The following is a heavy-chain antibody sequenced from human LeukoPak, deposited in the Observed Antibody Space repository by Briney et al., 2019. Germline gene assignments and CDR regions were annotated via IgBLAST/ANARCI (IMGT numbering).Heavy chain of an antibody. CDR2: VYPSGST. J-gene: IGHJ3*02. D-gene: IGHD2-15*01. CDR3: ARVAVVAATTPDAFDI. CDR1: GGSININY. V-gene: IGHV4-59*01. Sequence: SETLSLTCTVSGGSININYWSWIRQPPGKGLEWIGYVYPSGSTNYNPSLKSRVTISIDTSKSQFSLKLSSVTAADTAMYYCARVAVVAATTPDAFDIWGQGTMVTVSS.